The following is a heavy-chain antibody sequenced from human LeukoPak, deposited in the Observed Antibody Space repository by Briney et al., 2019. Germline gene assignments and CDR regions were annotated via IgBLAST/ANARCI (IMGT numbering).Heavy chain of an antibody. J-gene: IGHJ4*02. D-gene: IGHD6-13*01. Sequence: GGSLRLSCAASGFTFSSYEMNWVRQAPGKGLEWVSAISGSGGSTYYADSVKGRFTISRDNSKNTLYLQMNSLRAEDTAVYYCAKDPGYSSSWSNYWGQGTLVTVSS. V-gene: IGHV3-23*01. CDR1: GFTFSSYE. CDR3: AKDPGYSSSWSNY. CDR2: ISGSGGST.